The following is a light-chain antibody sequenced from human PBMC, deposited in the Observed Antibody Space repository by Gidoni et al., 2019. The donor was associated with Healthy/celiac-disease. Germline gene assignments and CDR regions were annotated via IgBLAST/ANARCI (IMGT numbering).Light chain of an antibody. CDR2: GAS. V-gene: IGKV3D-7*01. Sequence: PGERVTLSCRASQSVSSSYLTWYQQKPGQAPRLLIYGASTRATSIPASFSGSGSGTDFTLTISSLQPEDFAVYYCQQDYNLPPAFGQGTKVEIK. J-gene: IGKJ1*01. CDR3: QQDYNLPPA. CDR1: QSVSSSY.